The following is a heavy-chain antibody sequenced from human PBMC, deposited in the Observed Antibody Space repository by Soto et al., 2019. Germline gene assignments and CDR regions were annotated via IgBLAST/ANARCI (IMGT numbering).Heavy chain of an antibody. CDR2: INAGNGNT. CDR1: GYTFTSYA. V-gene: IGHV1-3*01. CDR3: ASVRSCWYWLDH. J-gene: IGHJ5*02. Sequence: QVQLVQSGAEVKKPGASVKVSCNASGYTFTSYAMHWVRQAPVQRLEWMGWINAGNGNTKYSQKFQGRVTMTRDTSASTAYMELSSLRPEDTSLYYCASVRSCWYWLDHWGQGTLVTVSS. D-gene: IGHD6-19*01.